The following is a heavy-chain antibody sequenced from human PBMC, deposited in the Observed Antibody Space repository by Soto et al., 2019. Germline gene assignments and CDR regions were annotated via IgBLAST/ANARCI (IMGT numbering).Heavy chain of an antibody. D-gene: IGHD2-15*01. CDR3: AKSPNPGSATPSYYGVHV. J-gene: IGHJ6*02. Sequence: ASVKVSCKASGYTFSSYYMNWVRQAPGQGLEWLGIINPSGGYPTYSQKFLGRVTITTDKSTTTVFMELTSLRSEDTAIYYCAKSPNPGSATPSYYGVHVWGQGTTVTVSS. V-gene: IGHV1-46*01. CDR1: GYTFSSYY. CDR2: INPSGGYP.